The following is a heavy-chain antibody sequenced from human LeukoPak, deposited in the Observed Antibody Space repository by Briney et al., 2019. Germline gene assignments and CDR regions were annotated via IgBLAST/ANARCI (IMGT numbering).Heavy chain of an antibody. CDR3: ARDYEWLSYYYYYYYMDV. D-gene: IGHD3-3*01. V-gene: IGHV3-30*04. Sequence: PGRSLRLSCAASGFTFSSYAMHWVRQAPGKGLEWVAVISYDGSNKYYADSVKGRFTISRDNAKNSLYLQMNSLRAEDTAVYYCARDYEWLSYYYYYYYMDVWGKGTTVTVSS. CDR2: ISYDGSNK. J-gene: IGHJ6*03. CDR1: GFTFSSYA.